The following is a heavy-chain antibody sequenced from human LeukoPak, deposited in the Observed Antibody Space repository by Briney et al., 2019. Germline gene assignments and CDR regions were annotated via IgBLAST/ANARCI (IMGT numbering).Heavy chain of an antibody. CDR3: ARYTLPTSYYYDSSGHTGDY. J-gene: IGHJ4*02. Sequence: ASVKVSCKASGYTFTGYNMHWVRQAPGQGLEWMGWINPNSGGTNYAQKFQGRVTMTRDTSISTAYMELSRLRSDDTAVYYCARYTLPTSYYYDSSGHTGDYWGQGTLVTVSS. V-gene: IGHV1-2*02. CDR2: INPNSGGT. D-gene: IGHD3-22*01. CDR1: GYTFTGYN.